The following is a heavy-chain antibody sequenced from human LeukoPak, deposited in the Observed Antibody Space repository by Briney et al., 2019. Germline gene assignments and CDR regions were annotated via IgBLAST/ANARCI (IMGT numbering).Heavy chain of an antibody. CDR1: GGSLSNNNW. CDR2: VNLQCIT. J-gene: IGHJ4*02. CDR3: AREGGPYRPLDY. V-gene: IGHV4-4*03. Sequence: PETLSLTRGLSGGSLSNNNWWTGGRQPPGKGEEWIGEVNLQCITNYNPSLKSPFAISVDKSENHTSLKLTSVTAADTAVYYCAREGGPYRPLDYWGQGTLVAVAS.